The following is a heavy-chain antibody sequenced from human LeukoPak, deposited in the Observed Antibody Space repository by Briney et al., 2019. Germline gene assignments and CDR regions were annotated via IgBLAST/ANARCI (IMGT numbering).Heavy chain of an antibody. Sequence: SETLSLTCTVSGGSISSGGYYWSWIRQPAGKGLEWIGRIYTSGSTNYNPSLESRVTISADTSKNQFSLKLSSVTAADTAVYYCARYARSWTSFDYWGQGTLVTVSS. V-gene: IGHV4-61*02. CDR2: IYTSGST. D-gene: IGHD6-13*01. CDR1: GGSISSGGYY. CDR3: ARYARSWTSFDY. J-gene: IGHJ4*02.